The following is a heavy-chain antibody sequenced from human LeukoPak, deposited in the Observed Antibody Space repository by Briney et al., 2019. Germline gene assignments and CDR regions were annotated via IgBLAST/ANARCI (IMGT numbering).Heavy chain of an antibody. CDR3: AKVLWFRELSEYYFDY. Sequence: GGSLRLSCAASGFTFSSYAMSWVRQAPGKGLEWVSAISGSGGSTYYADSVKGRFTISRDNSKNTLYLQMNSLRAEDTAVYYCAKVLWFRELSEYYFDYWGQGTLVTVSS. CDR1: GFTFSSYA. D-gene: IGHD3-10*01. V-gene: IGHV3-23*01. CDR2: ISGSGGST. J-gene: IGHJ4*02.